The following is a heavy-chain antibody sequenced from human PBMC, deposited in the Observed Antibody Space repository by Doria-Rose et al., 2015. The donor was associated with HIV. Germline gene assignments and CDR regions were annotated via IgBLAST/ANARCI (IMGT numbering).Heavy chain of an antibody. D-gene: IGHD3-10*01. J-gene: IGHJ3*02. CDR3: ARPMRIGELLIEAFDI. CDR2: IWYDGSNK. CDR1: GFTFSSYV. V-gene: IGHV3-33*01. Sequence: QVQLVQSGGGVVQPGKSLRLSCATSGFTFSSYVMHWVRQAPGKGLEWVALIWYDGSNKYYGDYVKGRFTISRDYSKNMLYLQMNSLRAEDTAVYYCARPMRIGELLIEAFDIWGQGTMVTVSS.